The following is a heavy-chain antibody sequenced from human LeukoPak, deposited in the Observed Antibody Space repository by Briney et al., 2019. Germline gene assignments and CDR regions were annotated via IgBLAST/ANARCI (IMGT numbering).Heavy chain of an antibody. J-gene: IGHJ6*02. CDR3: ARAPRASSSNYYYYYGMDV. D-gene: IGHD6-6*01. Sequence: SETLSLTCAVYGGSFSGYYWSWIRQPPGKGLEWIGEINHSGSTNYNPSLKSRVTISVDTSKNQFSLKLSSVTAADTAVYYCARAPRASSSNYYYYYGMDVWGQGTTVTVSS. V-gene: IGHV4-34*01. CDR1: GGSFSGYY. CDR2: INHSGST.